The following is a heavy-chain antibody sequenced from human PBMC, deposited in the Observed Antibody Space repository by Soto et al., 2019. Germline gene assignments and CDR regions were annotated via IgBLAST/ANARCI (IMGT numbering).Heavy chain of an antibody. CDR3: ARDRLYGMDV. J-gene: IGHJ6*02. Sequence: QVQLQQWGARLLKPSETLSLTCAVYGGSFSGHFWTWIRQAPGKGLGWIGEINHSGGTNYNSSLKSRVSISIDTSKNQFSLILNSVTAADTAVYYCARDRLYGMDVWGQGTTVSVSS. V-gene: IGHV4-34*02. CDR2: INHSGGT. CDR1: GGSFSGHF.